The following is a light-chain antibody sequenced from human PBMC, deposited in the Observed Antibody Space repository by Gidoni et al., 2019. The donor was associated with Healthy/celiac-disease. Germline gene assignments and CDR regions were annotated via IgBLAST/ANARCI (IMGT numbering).Light chain of an antibody. V-gene: IGLV4-69*01. CDR3: QTWGTGIQV. CDR2: LTSDGSH. J-gene: IGLJ2*01. CDR1: SGHSSYA. Sequence: QLVLTQSPSASASLGASVKLTCTPSSGHSSYAIAWHQQQPEKGPRYLMKLTSDGSHSKGDGIPDRFSGSSSGAERYLTISSLQSEDEADYYCQTWGTGIQVFGGGTKLTVL.